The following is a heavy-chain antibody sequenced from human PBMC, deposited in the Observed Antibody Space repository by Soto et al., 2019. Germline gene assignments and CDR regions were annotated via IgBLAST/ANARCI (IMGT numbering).Heavy chain of an antibody. CDR3: ARATPDSSGYYFYHFDY. V-gene: IGHV1-69*01. Sequence: QVQLVQSGAEVKKPGSSVKVSCKASGGTFSSYAISWVRQAPGQGLEWMGGIIPIFGTANYAQKFQGRVTITADESTSTAYMELSSLSSEDTAVYYCARATPDSSGYYFYHFDYWGQGTLVTVSS. CDR2: IIPIFGTA. CDR1: GGTFSSYA. J-gene: IGHJ4*02. D-gene: IGHD3-22*01.